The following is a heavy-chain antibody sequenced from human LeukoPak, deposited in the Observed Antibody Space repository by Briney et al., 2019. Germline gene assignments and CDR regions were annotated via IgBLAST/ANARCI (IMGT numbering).Heavy chain of an antibody. CDR1: GGSISSGDYY. D-gene: IGHD6-13*01. CDR2: IYYRRST. CDR3: ASPFSSWYNAFDI. Sequence: PSETLSLTCTVSGGSISSGDYYWRWIRQPPGKGQEWIGYIYYRRSTYYNPSLNSRVTISVDTSNNQFSWKLSSVSAADTAVYYCASPFSSWYNAFDIWGQGTMVTVSS. V-gene: IGHV4-30-4*01. J-gene: IGHJ3*02.